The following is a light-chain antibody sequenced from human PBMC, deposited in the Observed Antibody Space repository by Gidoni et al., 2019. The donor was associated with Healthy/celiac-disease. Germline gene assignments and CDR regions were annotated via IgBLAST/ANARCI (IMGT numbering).Light chain of an antibody. CDR3: QKSDSTPLT. J-gene: IGKJ4*01. V-gene: IGKV1-39*01. Sequence: DIQMTQSPSSLSASVGDRVIITCRASQSISSYLKWYQQKPGKAPKLLIYAESSLQSGVPSRFSGSGSGTDFTLTISSLQPEDFATYDCQKSDSTPLTCGGGTRVEIK. CDR2: AES. CDR1: QSISSY.